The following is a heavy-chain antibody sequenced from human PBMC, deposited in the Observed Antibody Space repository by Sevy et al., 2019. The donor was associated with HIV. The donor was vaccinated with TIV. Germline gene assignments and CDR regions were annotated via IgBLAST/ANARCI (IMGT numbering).Heavy chain of an antibody. CDR2: ISYDGSNK. CDR1: GFTFSSYG. Sequence: GGSLRLSCAASGFTFSSYGMHWVRQAPGKGLEWVAVISYDGSNKYYADSVKGRFTISRDNSKNTLYLQMNSLRAEDTAVYYCAKDGENYYDSSGYYPPPAGFEGGEGNLFEYWGQGTLVTVSS. J-gene: IGHJ4*02. D-gene: IGHD3-22*01. V-gene: IGHV3-30*18. CDR3: AKDGENYYDSSGYYPPPAGFEGGEGNLFEY.